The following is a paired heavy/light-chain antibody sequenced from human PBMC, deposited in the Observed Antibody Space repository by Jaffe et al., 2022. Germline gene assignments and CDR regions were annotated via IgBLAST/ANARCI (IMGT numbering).Light chain of an antibody. J-gene: IGKJ2*01. V-gene: IGKV3-15*01. Sequence: EIVMTQSPATLSVSPGERATLSCRASQSVSSNLGWYQQKPGQAPRLLIYGASTRATGIPARFSGSGSGTEFTLTISSLQSEDFAVYYCQHYNNWPQTFGQGTKLEIK. CDR2: GAS. CDR3: QHYNNWPQT. CDR1: QSVSSN.
Heavy chain of an antibody. CDR2: IGGGSLAM. D-gene: IGHD6-6*01. J-gene: IGHJ4*02. CDR1: GFTFSNYG. V-gene: IGHV3-48*01. Sequence: EVQLVESGGGLVQPGGSLRLSCTASGFTFSNYGMNWVRQAPGKGLEWVSFIGGGSLAMYYADSVKGRFTISRDNAKNSLYLQMNSLTAEDTAIYYCARARPTDYWGQGTLVTVSS. CDR3: ARARPTDY.